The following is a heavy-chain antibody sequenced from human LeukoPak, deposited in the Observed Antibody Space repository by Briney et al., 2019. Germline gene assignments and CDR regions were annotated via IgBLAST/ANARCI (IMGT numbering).Heavy chain of an antibody. CDR1: GFTFSSYS. V-gene: IGHV3-21*01. J-gene: IGHJ4*02. Sequence: KAGGSLRLSCAASGFTFSSYSMNWVRQAPGKGLEWVSSISSSSSYIYYADSVKGRFTISRDNAKNSLYLQMNSLRAEDTAVYYCARGRYYYDSSGSQGPFRYWGQGTLVTVSS. CDR3: ARGRYYYDSSGSQGPFRY. CDR2: ISSSSSYI. D-gene: IGHD3-22*01.